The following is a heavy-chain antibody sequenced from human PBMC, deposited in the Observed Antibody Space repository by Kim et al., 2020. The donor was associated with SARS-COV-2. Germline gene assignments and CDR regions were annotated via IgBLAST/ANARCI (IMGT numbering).Heavy chain of an antibody. V-gene: IGHV3-33*06. CDR3: AKDNTRGTWYSSSWPDAFDI. CDR1: GFTFSSYG. CDR2: IWYDGSNK. J-gene: IGHJ3*02. D-gene: IGHD6-13*01. Sequence: GGSLRLSCAASGFTFSSYGMHWVRQAPGKGLEWVAVIWYDGSNKYYADSVKGRFTISRDNSKNTLYLQMNSLRAEDTAVYYCAKDNTRGTWYSSSWPDAFDIWGQGTMVTVSS.